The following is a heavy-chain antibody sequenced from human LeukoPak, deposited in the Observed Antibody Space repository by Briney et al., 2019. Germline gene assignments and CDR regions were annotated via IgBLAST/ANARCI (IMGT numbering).Heavy chain of an antibody. J-gene: IGHJ4*02. D-gene: IGHD3-10*01. CDR3: AKDNHHYYGSGTHFDY. CDR2: ISYDGSNK. Sequence: GGSLRRSCAASGFTFSSYGMHWVRQAPGKGLEWVAVISYDGSNKNYADSVKGRFTISRDNSKNTLYLQMNSLRAEDTAVYYCAKDNHHYYGSGTHFDYWGQGTLVTVSS. V-gene: IGHV3-30*18. CDR1: GFTFSSYG.